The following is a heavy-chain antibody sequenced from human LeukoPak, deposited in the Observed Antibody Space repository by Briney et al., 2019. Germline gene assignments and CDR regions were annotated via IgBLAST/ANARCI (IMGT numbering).Heavy chain of an antibody. CDR1: GYTFTNYA. J-gene: IGHJ5*02. Sequence: GASVKVSCKASGYTFTNYAVNWVRQAPGQGLEWMGWISGDNGNTNYAPKFQDRVTMTTDTSTTTAYMELRSLRSDDTAVYYCARDEAWGYCSESSCYAGLGNNWLDPWGQGTLVTVSS. V-gene: IGHV1-18*01. CDR3: ARDEAWGYCSESSCYAGLGNNWLDP. CDR2: ISGDNGNT. D-gene: IGHD2-15*01.